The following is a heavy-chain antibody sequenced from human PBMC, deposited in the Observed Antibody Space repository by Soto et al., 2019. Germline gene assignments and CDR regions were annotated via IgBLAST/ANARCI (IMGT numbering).Heavy chain of an antibody. Sequence: PGESLKISCKGSGYSFTSYWIGWVRQMPGKGLEWMGIIYPGDSDTRYSPSFQGQVTISADKSISTAYLQWSSLKASDTAMYYCARQIQLWKPRDRGDAFDIWGQGKMVTVSS. V-gene: IGHV5-51*01. J-gene: IGHJ3*02. CDR1: GYSFTSYW. CDR3: ARQIQLWKPRDRGDAFDI. CDR2: IYPGDSDT. D-gene: IGHD5-18*01.